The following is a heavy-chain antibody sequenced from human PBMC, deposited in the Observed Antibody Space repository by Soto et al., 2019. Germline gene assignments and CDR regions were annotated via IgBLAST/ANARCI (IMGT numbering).Heavy chain of an antibody. Sequence: EVQLMESGGGLVQPGGSLRLSCAASEFSFSSYALNWVRQAPGKGLEWVSAISATGTTTYYADYVKGRFTISRDNSKRTLFLQMDSLSPEDTAVYYCATYSSPFDYWCQGTLVTVSS. CDR1: EFSFSSYA. V-gene: IGHV3-23*01. CDR2: ISATGTTT. CDR3: ATYSSPFDY. D-gene: IGHD6-13*01. J-gene: IGHJ4*02.